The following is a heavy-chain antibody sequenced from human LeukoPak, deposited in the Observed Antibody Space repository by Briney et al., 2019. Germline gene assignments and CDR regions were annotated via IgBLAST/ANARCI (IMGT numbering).Heavy chain of an antibody. CDR2: IHYDGSSN. D-gene: IGHD6-13*01. J-gene: IGHJ4*02. CDR3: AKDEAAAGVDFDY. V-gene: IGHV3-30*02. Sequence: GGSLRLSCAASGFTFSDYVMHWIRQPPGKGLEWVAFIHYDGSSNYYADSVKGRFAISRDNSKNTLYLQMNSLRAEDTAVYYCAKDEAAAGVDFDYWGQGTLVTVYS. CDR1: GFTFSDYV.